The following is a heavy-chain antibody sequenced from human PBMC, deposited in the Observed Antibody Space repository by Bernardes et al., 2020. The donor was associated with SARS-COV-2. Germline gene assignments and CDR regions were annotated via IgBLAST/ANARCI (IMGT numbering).Heavy chain of an antibody. D-gene: IGHD7-27*01. CDR3: ATNWAMHS. CDR1: GFTFTAYW. V-gene: IGHV3-7*03. J-gene: IGHJ4*02. CDR2: INENGSEE. Sequence: SLRLSCAASGFTFTAYWINWVRQAPGKGLEWVANINENGSEEYYVDSVKGRFTISRDNAKNSCYLQMNSLRAEDTAVYYCATNWAMHSWGQGILVTVSS.